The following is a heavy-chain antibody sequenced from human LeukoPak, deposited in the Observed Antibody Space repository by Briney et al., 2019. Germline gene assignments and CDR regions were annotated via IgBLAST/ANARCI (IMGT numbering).Heavy chain of an antibody. J-gene: IGHJ3*02. CDR2: IIPILGIA. D-gene: IGHD6-19*01. V-gene: IGHV1-69*04. Sequence: ASVKVSCKASGGTFSSYAISWVRQAPGQGLEWMGRIIPILGIANYAQKFQGRVTITADESTSTAYMELSSLRSEDTAVYYCARDKGSGWYGVAFDIWGQGTMVTVSS. CDR3: ARDKGSGWYGVAFDI. CDR1: GGTFSSYA.